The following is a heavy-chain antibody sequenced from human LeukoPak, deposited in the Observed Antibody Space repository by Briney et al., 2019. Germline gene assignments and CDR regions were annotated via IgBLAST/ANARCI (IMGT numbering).Heavy chain of an antibody. Sequence: GASVKVSCKASGYTFTTYGISWVRQAPGQGLEWMGGIIPIFGTAYYAQKFQGRVTITADKSTSTAYMELSSLRSEDTAVYYCARDGGILDLPENYYYYYMDVWGKGTTVTVSS. V-gene: IGHV1-69*06. D-gene: IGHD1-14*01. CDR3: ARDGGILDLPENYYYYYMDV. CDR2: IIPIFGTA. J-gene: IGHJ6*03. CDR1: GYTFTTYG.